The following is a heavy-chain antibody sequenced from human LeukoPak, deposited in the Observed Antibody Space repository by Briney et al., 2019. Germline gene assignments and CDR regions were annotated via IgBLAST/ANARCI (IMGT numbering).Heavy chain of an antibody. Sequence: GGSLRLSCAASGFTFSSYTMNSVRQAAGKRLGWVSSISSSSSYIYYADSVKGRFTISRDNAKNSLFLQMNSLRAEDTAVYYCARGQGLQLKSGSDYWGQGTLVTVSS. CDR3: ARGQGLQLKSGSDY. CDR2: ISSSSSYI. J-gene: IGHJ4*02. V-gene: IGHV3-21*01. D-gene: IGHD5-24*01. CDR1: GFTFSSYT.